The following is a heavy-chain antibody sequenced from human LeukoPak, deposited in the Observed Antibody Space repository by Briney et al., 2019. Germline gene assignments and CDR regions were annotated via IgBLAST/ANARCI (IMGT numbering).Heavy chain of an antibody. J-gene: IGHJ5*02. D-gene: IGHD3-3*01. CDR1: GGSFSGYD. CDR2: INHSGST. V-gene: IGHV4-34*01. CDR3: ARLSVTIFHNWFDP. Sequence: SETLSLTCAVYGGSFSGYDWSWIRQPPGKGLEWIGEINHSGSTNYNPSLKSRVTISVDTSKSQFSLKLSSVTAADTAVYYCARLSVTIFHNWFDPWGQGTLVTVSS.